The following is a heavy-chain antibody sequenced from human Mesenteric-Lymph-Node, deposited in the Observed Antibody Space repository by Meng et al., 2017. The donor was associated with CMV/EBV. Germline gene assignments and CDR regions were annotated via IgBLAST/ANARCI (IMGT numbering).Heavy chain of an antibody. Sequence: GESLKISCAASGFIFSSFGMHWVRQAPGKGLEWVAFVRYDGSIEYYADSVKGRFTISRDNAKNSLYLQLNSLRAEHTAVYYCARAEPFGYDFWSGYYYYYYYYGMDVWGQGTTVTVSS. V-gene: IGHV3-30*02. D-gene: IGHD3-3*01. CDR2: VRYDGSIE. CDR1: GFIFSSFG. CDR3: ARAEPFGYDFWSGYYYYYYYYGMDV. J-gene: IGHJ6*02.